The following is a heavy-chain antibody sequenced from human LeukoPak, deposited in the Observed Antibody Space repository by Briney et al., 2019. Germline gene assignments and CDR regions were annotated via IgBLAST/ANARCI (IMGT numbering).Heavy chain of an antibody. Sequence: SETLSLTCAVYGGSFSGYYWSWIRQPPGKGLEWIGEINHSGSTNYNPSLKSRVTISVDTSKNQFSLKLSSVTAADTAVYYCARVDRWLQFLTLPVWGQGTTVTVSS. J-gene: IGHJ6*02. CDR3: ARVDRWLQFLTLPV. CDR1: GGSFSGYY. D-gene: IGHD5-24*01. V-gene: IGHV4-34*01. CDR2: INHSGST.